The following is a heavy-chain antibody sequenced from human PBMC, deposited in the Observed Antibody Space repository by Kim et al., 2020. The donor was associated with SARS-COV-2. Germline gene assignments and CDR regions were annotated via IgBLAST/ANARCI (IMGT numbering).Heavy chain of an antibody. CDR2: FDPEDGET. Sequence: ASVKVSCKVSGYTLTELSMHWVRQAPGKGLEWMGGFDPEDGETIYAKKFQGRVTMTDATSSDTAYMGLSSLRSEDTAVYYCATAPSITMVRGVNWFDTWGQGTLVSVSS. CDR3: ATAPSITMVRGVNWFDT. J-gene: IGHJ5*02. CDR1: GYTLTELS. V-gene: IGHV1-24*01. D-gene: IGHD3-10*01.